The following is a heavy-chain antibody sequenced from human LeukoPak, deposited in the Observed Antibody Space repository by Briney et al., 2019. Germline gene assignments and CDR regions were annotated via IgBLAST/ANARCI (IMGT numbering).Heavy chain of an antibody. CDR1: GGSISSYY. CDR2: IYYSGST. J-gene: IGHJ6*02. CDR3: ASIPSSMVRGVSSYYYGMDV. V-gene: IGHV4-39*07. Sequence: SETLSLTRTVSGGSISSYYWGWIRQPPGKGLEWIGSIYYSGSTYYNPSLKSRVTISVDTSKNQFSLKLSSVTAADTAVYYCASIPSSMVRGVSSYYYGMDVWGQGTTVTVSS. D-gene: IGHD3-10*01.